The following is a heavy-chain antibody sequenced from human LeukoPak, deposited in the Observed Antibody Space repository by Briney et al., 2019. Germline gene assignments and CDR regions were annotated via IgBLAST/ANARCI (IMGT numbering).Heavy chain of an antibody. CDR2: IIPIFGIA. CDR1: GGTFSSYA. D-gene: IGHD3-22*01. J-gene: IGHJ3*02. CDR3: ARDDSSGYSVDIEDAFDI. V-gene: IGHV1-69*04. Sequence: ASVKVSCKASGGTFSSYAMSWVRQAPGQGLEWTGRIIPIFGIANYAQKFQGRVTITADKSTSTAYMELSSLRSEDTAVYYCARDDSSGYSVDIEDAFDIWGQGTMVTVSS.